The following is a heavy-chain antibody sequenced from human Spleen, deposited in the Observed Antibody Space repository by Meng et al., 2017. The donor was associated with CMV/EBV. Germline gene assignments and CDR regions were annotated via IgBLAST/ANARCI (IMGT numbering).Heavy chain of an antibody. Sequence: QLQLQESGPGLVKPSETLSLTCTVSGGSISSSSYYWGWIRQPPGKGLEWIGSIYYSGSTYYNPSLKSRVTISVDTSKNQFSLKLSSVTAADTAVYYCARVPGLGEPFNYWGQGTLVTVSS. CDR1: GGSISSSSYY. D-gene: IGHD1-14*01. J-gene: IGHJ4*02. V-gene: IGHV4-39*07. CDR2: IYYSGST. CDR3: ARVPGLGEPFNY.